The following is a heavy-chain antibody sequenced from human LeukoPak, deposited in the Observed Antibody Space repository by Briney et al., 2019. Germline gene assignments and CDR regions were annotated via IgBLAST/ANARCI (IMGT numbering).Heavy chain of an antibody. Sequence: SETLSLTCTVSDGSISSYYWNWIRQPPGKGLEWIGFIYDSGSTNYNPSLYSRLTISVDTSKNQFSLKLSSVTAADTAVYYCASLRSDSSGYYNLRIDYWGQGTLVTVSS. V-gene: IGHV4-59*01. CDR2: IYDSGST. CDR3: ASLRSDSSGYYNLRIDY. CDR1: DGSISSYY. D-gene: IGHD3-22*01. J-gene: IGHJ4*02.